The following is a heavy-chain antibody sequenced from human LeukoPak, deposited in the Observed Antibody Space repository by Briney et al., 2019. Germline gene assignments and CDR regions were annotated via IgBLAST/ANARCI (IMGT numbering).Heavy chain of an antibody. J-gene: IGHJ6*02. V-gene: IGHV4-59*08. CDR3: ARGVADSSGYYYVFYGMDV. D-gene: IGHD3-22*01. Sequence: PSETLSLTCTVSGGSISTYYWSWIRQPPGKGLEWIGYIYYSGSTNYNPSLKSRVTISVDTSKNQFSLKLSSVTAADTAVYYCARGVADSSGYYYVFYGMDVWGQGTTVTVSS. CDR1: GGSISTYY. CDR2: IYYSGST.